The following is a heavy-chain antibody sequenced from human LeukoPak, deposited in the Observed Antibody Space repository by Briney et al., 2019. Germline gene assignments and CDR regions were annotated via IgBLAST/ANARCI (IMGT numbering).Heavy chain of an antibody. V-gene: IGHV1-18*01. CDR1: GYSFTNYD. CDR2: ISAYNGNT. J-gene: IGHJ4*02. D-gene: IGHD3-16*02. CDR3: AFGPSRMGELSLGDY. Sequence: ASVKVSCKASGYSFTNYDINWVRQAPGQGLEWMGWISAYNGNTNYAQKLQGRVTMTTDTSTSTAYMELRSLRSDDTAVYYCAFGPSRMGELSLGDYWGQGTLVTVSS.